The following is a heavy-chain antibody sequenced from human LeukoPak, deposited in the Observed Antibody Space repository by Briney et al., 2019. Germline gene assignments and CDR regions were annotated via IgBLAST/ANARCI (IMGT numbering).Heavy chain of an antibody. CDR2: IYYSGST. CDR1: GGSISSSTYF. J-gene: IGHJ4*02. D-gene: IGHD6-13*01. CDR3: ARAIQQLVPIVFDY. Sequence: SETLPLTCTVSGGSISSSTYFWGWIRQPPGKGLEWIGNIYYSGSTYYNPSLKSRVTISLATSKNQFSLKLYSVTAADTAVYYCARAIQQLVPIVFDYWGQGTLVTVSS. V-gene: IGHV4-39*01.